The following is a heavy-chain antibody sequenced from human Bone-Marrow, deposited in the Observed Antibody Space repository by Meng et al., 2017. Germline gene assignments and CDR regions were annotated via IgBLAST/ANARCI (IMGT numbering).Heavy chain of an antibody. CDR1: GGSTITSGNY. J-gene: IGHJ5*02. CDR2: IGHSGFT. CDR3: VRSSAWVRTGFDP. Sequence: QPQLQESGPGLVRPSEALPLIGRVSGGSTITSGNYWGWTRQPPGKGLEGIGSIGHSGFTYYTPSLKSRVTVSIDTSRNQFSLWLTSVTAADTAVYYCVRSSAWVRTGFDPWGQGTLVTVSS. V-gene: IGHV4-39*01. D-gene: IGHD6-19*01.